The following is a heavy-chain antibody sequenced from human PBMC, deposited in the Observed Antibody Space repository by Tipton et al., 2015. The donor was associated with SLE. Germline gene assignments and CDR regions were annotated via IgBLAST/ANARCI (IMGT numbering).Heavy chain of an antibody. V-gene: IGHV5-51*01. CDR2: IYPGDSDT. J-gene: IGHJ4*02. D-gene: IGHD6-19*01. Sequence: QSGPEVKKPGESLKISCKGSGYSFTSYWIGWVRQMPGKGLEWMGIIYPGDSDTRYSPPFQGQVTISADTSISAAYLQWSSLKASDTAMYYCARDAYSSGFDYWGQGTLVTVSS. CDR3: ARDAYSSGFDY. CDR1: GYSFTSYW.